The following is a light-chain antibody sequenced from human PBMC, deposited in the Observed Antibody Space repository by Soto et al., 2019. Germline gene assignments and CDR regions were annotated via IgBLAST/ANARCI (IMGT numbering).Light chain of an antibody. CDR3: QQCDNWPPIT. CDR1: QSISTN. J-gene: IGKJ5*01. Sequence: EIVMTQSPAALSVSPGQGATLSCRASQSISTNLAWYQQKPGQAPRLLIYDASARATGVPARFSGSGSGTEFTLTIRSVQSEDFTVYYCQQCDNWPPITFGQGTQREIK. CDR2: DAS. V-gene: IGKV3-15*01.